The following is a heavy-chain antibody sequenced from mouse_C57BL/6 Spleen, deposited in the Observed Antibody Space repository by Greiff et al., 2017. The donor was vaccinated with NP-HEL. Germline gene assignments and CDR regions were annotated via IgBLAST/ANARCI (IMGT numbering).Heavy chain of an antibody. CDR1: GYTFTSYW. V-gene: IGHV1-53*01. J-gene: IGHJ3*01. D-gene: IGHD2-4*01. CDR2: INPSNGGT. Sequence: VQLQQPGPELVKPGASVKLSCKASGYTFTSYWMHWVKQRPGQGLEWIGNINPSNGGTNYNEKFKSKATLTVDKSSSTAYMQLSSLTSEDSAVYYCAREISIYYDYVWFAYWGQGTLVTVSA. CDR3: AREISIYYDYVWFAY.